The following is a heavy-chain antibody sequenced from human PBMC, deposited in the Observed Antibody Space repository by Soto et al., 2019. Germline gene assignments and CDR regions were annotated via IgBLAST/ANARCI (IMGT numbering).Heavy chain of an antibody. V-gene: IGHV3-7*01. D-gene: IGHD2-2*01. J-gene: IGHJ5*02. CDR2: IKQGGSGK. CDR3: ARDWTGMVVVPAHNWFDP. Sequence: GGSLRLSCAASGFTFSSYWMSWVRQAPGKGLEWVANIKQGGSGKYYVDSVKGRFTISRDNAKNSLYLQMNSLRAEDTAVYYCARDWTGMVVVPAHNWFDPWGQGTLVTVSS. CDR1: GFTFSSYW.